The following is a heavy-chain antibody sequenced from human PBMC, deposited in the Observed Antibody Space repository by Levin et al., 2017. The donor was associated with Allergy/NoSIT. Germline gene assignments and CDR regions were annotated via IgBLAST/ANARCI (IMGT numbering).Heavy chain of an antibody. Sequence: PGGSLRLSCAASGFTFSSYAMHWVRQAPGKGLEWVAVISYDGSNKYYADSVKGRFTISRDNSKNTLYLQMNSLRAEDTAVYYCARGIVGVYDSSGYLLWGPFDYWGQGTLVTVSS. J-gene: IGHJ4*02. V-gene: IGHV3-30*04. CDR3: ARGIVGVYDSSGYLLWGPFDY. D-gene: IGHD3-22*01. CDR2: ISYDGSNK. CDR1: GFTFSSYA.